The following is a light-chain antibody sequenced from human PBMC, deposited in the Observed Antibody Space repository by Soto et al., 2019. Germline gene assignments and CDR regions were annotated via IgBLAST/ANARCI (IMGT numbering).Light chain of an antibody. CDR3: QQRGNWPLT. V-gene: IGKV3-11*01. Sequence: EIVMTQSPATLSVSPGERATLSCRASQSVSTYLVWYQQKPGQAPRLLIYDASNRATGIPARFSGSGSGTDFTLTISSLEPEDFAVYYCQQRGNWPLTFGGGTKVEVK. J-gene: IGKJ4*01. CDR1: QSVSTY. CDR2: DAS.